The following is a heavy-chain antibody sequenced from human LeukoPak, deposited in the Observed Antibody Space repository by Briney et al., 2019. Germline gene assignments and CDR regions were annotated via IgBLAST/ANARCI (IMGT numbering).Heavy chain of an antibody. J-gene: IGHJ6*04. Sequence: ASVKVSCKASGYTFTNYGVSWVRQAPGQGLEWMGWICGSNGKTKHAQKFQGRVTMTTDTSTSTAYMELRSLRSDDTALYYCAFGRQYTWTDGDHYHGMDVWGKGTTVTVSS. CDR3: AFGRQYTWTDGDHYHGMDV. V-gene: IGHV1-18*04. CDR2: ICGSNGKT. D-gene: IGHD1-1*01. CDR1: GYTFTNYG.